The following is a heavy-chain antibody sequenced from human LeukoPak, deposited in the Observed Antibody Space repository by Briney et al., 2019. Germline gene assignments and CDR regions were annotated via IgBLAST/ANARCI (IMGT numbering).Heavy chain of an antibody. J-gene: IGHJ4*02. D-gene: IGHD5/OR15-5a*01. V-gene: IGHV3-30*18. CDR3: AKEKGVWEYYFDY. CDR2: ISGSNK. CDR1: GFTFSNYG. Sequence: GGSLRLSCVASGFTFSNYGMNWVRQAPGKGLEWVAVISGSNKYYANSVKGRFIISRDSSTNTLYLQMNSLRAEDSAVYYCAKEKGVWEYYFDYWGQGNLVTVSS.